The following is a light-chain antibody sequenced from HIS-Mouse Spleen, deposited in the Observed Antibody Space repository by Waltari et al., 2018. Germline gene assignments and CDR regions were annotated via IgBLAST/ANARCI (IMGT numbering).Light chain of an antibody. Sequence: QSALTQPASVSVSPGQSITISCTRTSSYVRRHNLVYVYQQHPGKAPKLMIYEGSKRPSGVSNRFSGSKSGNTASLTISGLQAEDEADYYCCSYAGSSTFEVFGGGTKLTVL. J-gene: IGLJ2*01. CDR3: CSYAGSSTFEV. CDR2: EGS. V-gene: IGLV2-23*03. CDR1: SSYVRRHNL.